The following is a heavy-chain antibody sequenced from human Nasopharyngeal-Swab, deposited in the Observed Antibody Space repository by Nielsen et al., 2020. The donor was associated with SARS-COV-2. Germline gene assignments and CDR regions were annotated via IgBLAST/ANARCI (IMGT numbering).Heavy chain of an antibody. CDR2: INHSGST. Sequence: RQAPGKGLEWIGEINHSGSTNYNPSLKSRVTISVDTSKNQFSLKLSSVTAADTAVYYCARIVVVVPAASFRGFDPWGQGTLVTVSS. CDR3: ARIVVVVPAASFRGFDP. V-gene: IGHV4-34*01. J-gene: IGHJ5*02. D-gene: IGHD2-2*01.